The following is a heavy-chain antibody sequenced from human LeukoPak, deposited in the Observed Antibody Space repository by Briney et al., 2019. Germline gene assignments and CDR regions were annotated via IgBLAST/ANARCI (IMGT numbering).Heavy chain of an antibody. V-gene: IGHV1-2*02. CDR3: ARDALHDAFDI. Sequence: GASVKVSCKASGYTFTGYYMHWVRQAPGQGLEWMGWINPNSGGTNYAQKFQGRVTMTTDTSTSTAYMELRSLRSDDTAVYYCARDALHDAFDIWGQGTMVTVSS. J-gene: IGHJ3*02. CDR1: GYTFTGYY. CDR2: INPNSGGT.